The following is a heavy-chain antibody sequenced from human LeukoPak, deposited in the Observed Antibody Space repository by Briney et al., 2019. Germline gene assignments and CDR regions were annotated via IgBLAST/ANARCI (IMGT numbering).Heavy chain of an antibody. CDR3: ASILGYRSGGSCYAPHHFDI. D-gene: IGHD2-15*01. J-gene: IGHJ3*02. V-gene: IGHV1-69*05. Sequence: SVKVSCKASGGTFSSYAISWVRQAPGQGLEWMGRIIPIFGTANYAQKFQGRVTITTDESTSTAYMELSSLRSEDTAVYYCASILGYRSGGSCYAPHHFDIWGQGTMVTVSS. CDR2: IIPIFGTA. CDR1: GGTFSSYA.